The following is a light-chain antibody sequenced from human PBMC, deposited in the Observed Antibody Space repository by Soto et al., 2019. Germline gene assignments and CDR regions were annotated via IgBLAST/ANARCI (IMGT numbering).Light chain of an antibody. CDR1: QSVSNN. J-gene: IGKJ2*01. V-gene: IGKV3-11*01. Sequence: IVMTQSPATLYLSPGERATLSCRASQSVSNNLGWYQQKPGRAPRLLIYDASNRATDIPARFSGSGSGTDFTLTINSLEPEDFAVYYCQQRSNWPRTFGQGTKLEIK. CDR3: QQRSNWPRT. CDR2: DAS.